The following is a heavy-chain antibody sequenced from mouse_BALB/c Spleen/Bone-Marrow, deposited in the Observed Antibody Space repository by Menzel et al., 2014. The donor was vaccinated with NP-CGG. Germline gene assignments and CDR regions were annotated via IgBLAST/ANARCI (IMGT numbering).Heavy chain of an antibody. Sequence: VQLQQSGAELVQPGATVKLSCKASGYTFTSYYMYWVKQRPGQGLEWIGEINPSNGGTNFNEKFKSRATLTVDKSSSTAYMQLSSLTSEDCAVYYCTRLAHWGQGTSVAVSS. J-gene: IGHJ4*01. CDR1: GYTFTSYY. CDR3: TRLAH. V-gene: IGHV1S81*02. D-gene: IGHD1-3*01. CDR2: INPSNGGT.